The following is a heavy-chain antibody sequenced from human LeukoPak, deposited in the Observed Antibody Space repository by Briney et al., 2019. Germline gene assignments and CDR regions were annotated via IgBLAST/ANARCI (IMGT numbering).Heavy chain of an antibody. V-gene: IGHV4-59*08. CDR2: IYYSWST. D-gene: IGHD3-10*01. Sequence: SETLSLTCTVSDVSISSYYWSWIRQPPGKGLEWIGYIYYSWSTKYNPSLKSRVTIAVGTTMNQFSLKLSSVTAADTAVYYCARVSPMVGWRQPLDHWGQGTLVTVSS. CDR1: DVSISSYY. CDR3: ARVSPMVGWRQPLDH. J-gene: IGHJ4*02.